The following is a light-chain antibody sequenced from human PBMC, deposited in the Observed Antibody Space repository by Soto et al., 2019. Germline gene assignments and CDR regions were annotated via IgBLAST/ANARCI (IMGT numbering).Light chain of an antibody. CDR3: QSYDSDFVV. J-gene: IGLJ2*01. CDR2: ENN. V-gene: IGLV6-57*04. CDR1: SGSIANNY. Sequence: FMLTQPHSVSESPGKTLSISCTRSSGSIANNYVQWYQQRPGSAPTTVIYENNQRLSGVPDRFSGSTDGSSNSASLTISGLQTEDEADYYCQSYDSDFVVLGGGTKLTVL.